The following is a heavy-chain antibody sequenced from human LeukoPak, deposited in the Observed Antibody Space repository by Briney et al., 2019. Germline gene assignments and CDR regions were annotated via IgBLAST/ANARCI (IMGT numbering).Heavy chain of an antibody. V-gene: IGHV6-1*01. Sequence: SQTLSLTCAISGDSVSSNSGSWNWIRQSPSRGLEWLGRTYYRSKWYTDYVVSVKSRITINPDTSKNQFSLQLNSVTPEDTAVYYCARDGEFYFDSRGQGTLVTVSS. CDR1: GDSVSSNSGS. D-gene: IGHD3-10*01. CDR3: ARDGEFYFDS. CDR2: TYYRSKWYT. J-gene: IGHJ4*02.